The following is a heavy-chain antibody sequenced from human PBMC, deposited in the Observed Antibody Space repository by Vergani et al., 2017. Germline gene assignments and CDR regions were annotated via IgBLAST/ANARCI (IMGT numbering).Heavy chain of an antibody. J-gene: IGHJ3*02. Sequence: QLQLQESGPGLVKPSETLSLTCTVSGGSISSSSYYWGWIRQPPGKGLEWIGRIYYSGSTYYNPSLKSRVTISVDTSKNQFSLKLSAVTAAYTAVSYCAREGPHYVWGSYREKHHAFDIWGQGTMVTVSS. CDR1: GGSISSSSYY. CDR3: AREGPHYVWGSYREKHHAFDI. V-gene: IGHV4-39*07. CDR2: IYYSGST. D-gene: IGHD3-16*02.